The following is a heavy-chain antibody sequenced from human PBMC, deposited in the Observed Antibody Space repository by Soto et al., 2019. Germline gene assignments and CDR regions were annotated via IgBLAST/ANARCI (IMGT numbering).Heavy chain of an antibody. J-gene: IGHJ1*01. CDR1: GFTFSSYA. D-gene: IGHD2-15*01. CDR2: ISYDGSNK. CDR3: ARDQDGGNQYFQL. Sequence: GGSLRLSCAASGFTFSSYAMHWVRQAPGKGLEWVAVISYDGSNKYYADSVKVRFTISRDNSKNTLYLQMNSLRAEDTAVYYCARDQDGGNQYFQLWVQGTLVTVSS. V-gene: IGHV3-30*04.